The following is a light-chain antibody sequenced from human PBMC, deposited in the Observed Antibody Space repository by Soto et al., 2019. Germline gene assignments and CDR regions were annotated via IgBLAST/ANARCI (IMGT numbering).Light chain of an antibody. Sequence: QLVLTQPPSASASLGASVKLTCTLSSGHSSYAIAWPQKQPEKGPRYLMDLNNDGSHTKGDGIPDRFSGSSSGAERYLIISSVQSDDEADYYCQTWGTGFQVFGGGTKLTVL. CDR3: QTWGTGFQV. J-gene: IGLJ2*01. V-gene: IGLV4-69*01. CDR2: LNNDGSH. CDR1: SGHSSYA.